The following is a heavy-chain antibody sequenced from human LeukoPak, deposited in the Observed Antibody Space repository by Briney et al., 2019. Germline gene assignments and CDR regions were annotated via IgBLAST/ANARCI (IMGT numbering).Heavy chain of an antibody. D-gene: IGHD3-22*01. V-gene: IGHV3-11*04. CDR3: ARDNYYDSSGYLGY. CDR2: ISSSGSTI. Sequence: GGSLRLSXAASGFTFSDYYMSWICQAPGKGLEWVSYISSSGSTIYYADSVKGRFTISRDNAKNSLYLQMNSLRAEDTAVYYCARDNYYDSSGYLGYWGQGTLVTVSS. CDR1: GFTFSDYY. J-gene: IGHJ4*02.